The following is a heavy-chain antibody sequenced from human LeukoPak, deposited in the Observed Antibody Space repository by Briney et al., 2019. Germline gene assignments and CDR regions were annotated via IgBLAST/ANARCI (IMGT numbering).Heavy chain of an antibody. CDR3: ARSPDYGDPYWYFDL. J-gene: IGHJ2*01. Sequence: PGGSLRLSCAASGFTVSSNYMSWVRPAPGKGLEWVSVIYRGGSTHYAGSVEGRFTISRDKSKNTVYLQLSSLRAEDTAVYYCARSPDYGDPYWYFDLWGRGTLVTVSS. V-gene: IGHV3-53*01. D-gene: IGHD4-17*01. CDR2: IYRGGST. CDR1: GFTVSSNY.